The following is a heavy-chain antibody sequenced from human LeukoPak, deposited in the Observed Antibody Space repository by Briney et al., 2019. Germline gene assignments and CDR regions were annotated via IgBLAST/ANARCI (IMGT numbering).Heavy chain of an antibody. CDR3: ASLYYDYVWGSYRYTPPSNWFDP. J-gene: IGHJ5*02. CDR1: GGSISSSSYY. CDR2: IYYSGST. D-gene: IGHD3-16*02. Sequence: PSETLSLTCTVSGGSISSSSYYWGWIRQPPGKGLEWIGSIYYSGSTYYNPSLKSRVTISVDTSKNQFSLKLSSVTAADTAMYYCASLYYDYVWGSYRYTPPSNWFDPWGQGTLVTVSS. V-gene: IGHV4-39*01.